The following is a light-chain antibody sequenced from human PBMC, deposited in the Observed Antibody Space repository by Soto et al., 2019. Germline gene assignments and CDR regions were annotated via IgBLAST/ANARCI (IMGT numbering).Light chain of an antibody. Sequence: QSALTQPASVSGSPGQSITISCTGTSSDVGGYNYVSWYQQHPGKAPKLMIYEVSNRPSRVSNRFSGSKSGNTASLTISGLQAEDEAYYFCSSYTSSSTVFGTGTKLTVL. J-gene: IGLJ1*01. V-gene: IGLV2-14*01. CDR3: SSYTSSSTV. CDR2: EVS. CDR1: SSDVGGYNY.